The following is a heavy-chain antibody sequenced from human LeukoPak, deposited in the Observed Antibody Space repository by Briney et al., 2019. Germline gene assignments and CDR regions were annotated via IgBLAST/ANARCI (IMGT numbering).Heavy chain of an antibody. Sequence: SETLSLTCDVYGGSFSGYYWSWIRQPPEKGLEWIGEINHSGSTNYNPSLKSRVTISVDTSKNQFSLKLSSVTAADTAVYYCASCTSCPPRYYYYYYMDVWGKGTTVTISS. CDR3: ASCTSCPPRYYYYYYMDV. CDR2: INHSGST. V-gene: IGHV4-34*01. CDR1: GGSFSGYY. D-gene: IGHD2-2*01. J-gene: IGHJ6*03.